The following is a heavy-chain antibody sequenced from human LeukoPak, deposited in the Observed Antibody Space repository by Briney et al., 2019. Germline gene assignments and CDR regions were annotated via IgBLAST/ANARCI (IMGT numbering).Heavy chain of an antibody. V-gene: IGHV1-69*05. D-gene: IGHD3-10*01. CDR2: IIPIFGTA. Sequence: SVKVSCKASGGTFSSYAISWVRQAPGQGLEWMGGIIPIFGTANYAQKFQGRVTMTRNTSISTAYMELSSLRSEDTAVYYCARASVYYASGSYRYYYMDVWGKGTTVTISS. CDR3: ARASVYYASGSYRYYYMDV. J-gene: IGHJ6*03. CDR1: GGTFSSYA.